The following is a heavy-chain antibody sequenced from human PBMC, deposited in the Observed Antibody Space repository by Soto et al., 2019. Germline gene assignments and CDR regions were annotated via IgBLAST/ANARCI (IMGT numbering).Heavy chain of an antibody. CDR1: GGSISSGGYY. D-gene: IGHD6-13*01. V-gene: IGHV4-31*03. CDR3: ARYTHSSSHQPYCFDY. CDR2: MHYSGFT. J-gene: IGHJ4*02. Sequence: PSETLSLTCTVSGGSISSGGYYWSWIRQHPGKGLEWIGYMHYSGFTYYNPSLKSRVTISVDTSKNQFSLKLSSVTAADTAVYYCARYTHSSSHQPYCFDYWGQGTLVTVSS.